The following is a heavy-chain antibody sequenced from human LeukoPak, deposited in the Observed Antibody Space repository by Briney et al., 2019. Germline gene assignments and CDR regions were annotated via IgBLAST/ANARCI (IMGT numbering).Heavy chain of an antibody. CDR3: ARIRPGGSCPIY. Sequence: PSETLSLTCTVSGGSISSYYWSWIRQPPGKGLEWIGYIYYSGSTNYNPSLKSRVTISVDTSKNQFSLKPSSVTAADTAVYYCARIRPGGSCPIYWGQGTLVTVSS. V-gene: IGHV4-59*01. CDR1: GGSISSYY. D-gene: IGHD2-15*01. J-gene: IGHJ4*02. CDR2: IYYSGST.